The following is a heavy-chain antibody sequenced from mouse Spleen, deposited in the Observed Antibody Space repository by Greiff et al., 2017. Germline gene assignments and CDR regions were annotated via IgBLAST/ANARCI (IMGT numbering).Heavy chain of an antibody. CDR2: ISSGSSTI. CDR1: GFTFSDYG. Sequence: EVQLVESGGGLVKPGGSLKLSCAASGFTFSDYGMHWVRQAPEKGLEWVAYISSGSSTIYYADTVKGRFTISRDNAKNTLFLQMTSLRSEDTAMYYCARPATVDYWYFDVWGTGTTVTVSS. V-gene: IGHV5-17*01. CDR3: ARPATVDYWYFDV. J-gene: IGHJ1*03. D-gene: IGHD1-1*01.